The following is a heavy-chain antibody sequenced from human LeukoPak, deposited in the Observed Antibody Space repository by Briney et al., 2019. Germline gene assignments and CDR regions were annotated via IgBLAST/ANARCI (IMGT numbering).Heavy chain of an antibody. D-gene: IGHD3-22*01. V-gene: IGHV4-39*01. J-gene: IGHJ4*02. CDR2: IHHSGDT. CDR3: ARLGGYYDPPDY. CDR1: GGSIRSSTYY. Sequence: PSETLSLTCTVSGGSIRSSTYYWAWIRQPPGKGLEWTGTIHHSGDTYYNPSLKSRVTISVDTSKNQFSLNLSSVTAAGTAVYYCARLGGYYDPPDYWGQGTLVTVSS.